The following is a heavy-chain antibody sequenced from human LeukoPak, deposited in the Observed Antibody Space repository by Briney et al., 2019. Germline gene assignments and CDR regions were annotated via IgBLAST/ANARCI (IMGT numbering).Heavy chain of an antibody. CDR1: GFSFSSNS. CDR2: ISSGSSTI. V-gene: IGHV3-48*01. CDR3: ARAGHCSGGSCYSTRNYYYYGMDV. Sequence: GSLRLSCAASGFSFSSNSMNWVRQAPGEGLEWVSYISSGSSTIYYADSVRGRFTISRDTAKNSLYLQMNSLRAEDTAVYYCARAGHCSGGSCYSTRNYYYYGMDVWGQGTTVTVSS. D-gene: IGHD2-15*01. J-gene: IGHJ6*02.